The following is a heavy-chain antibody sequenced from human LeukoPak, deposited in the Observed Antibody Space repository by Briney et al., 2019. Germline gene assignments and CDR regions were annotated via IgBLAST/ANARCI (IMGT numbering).Heavy chain of an antibody. Sequence: ASVKVSCKASGYTFTSYYMHWVRQAPGQGLEWMGWINPNSGGTNYAQKFQGWVTMTRDTSISTAYAELSRLRSDDTAVYYCARVGSRNYYGSGSLAYWGQGTLVTVSS. CDR2: INPNSGGT. CDR1: GYTFTSYY. D-gene: IGHD3-10*01. J-gene: IGHJ4*02. CDR3: ARVGSRNYYGSGSLAY. V-gene: IGHV1-2*04.